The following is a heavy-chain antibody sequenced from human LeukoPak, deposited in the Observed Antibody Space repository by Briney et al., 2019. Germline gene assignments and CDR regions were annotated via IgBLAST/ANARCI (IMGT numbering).Heavy chain of an antibody. CDR3: ARGYGSGSGDY. J-gene: IGHJ4*01. CDR2: ISSSSSYI. D-gene: IGHD3-10*01. V-gene: IGHV3-21*01. Sequence: GGSLRLSCAASGFTFSSYTMNWVRQAPGNGLEWVSSISSSSSYIYYADSLKGRFTISRDNAKNSLYLQMNSVRPEDTAVYYCARGYGSGSGDYWGHGTLVTVSS. CDR1: GFTFSSYT.